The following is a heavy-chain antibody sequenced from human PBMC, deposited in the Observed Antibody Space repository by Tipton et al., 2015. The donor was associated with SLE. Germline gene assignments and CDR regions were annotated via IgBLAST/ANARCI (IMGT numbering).Heavy chain of an antibody. CDR1: GFTFSSYA. CDR3: ARDPNYYDSSGYEGDAFDI. V-gene: IGHV3-23*03. Sequence: GSLRLSCSASGFTFSSYAMHWVRQAPGKGLEWVSVIYSGGNTYYADSVKGRFTISRDNSKNMLYLQMNSLRAEDTAVYYCARDPNYYDSSGYEGDAFDIWGQGTMVTVSS. CDR2: IYSGGNT. D-gene: IGHD3-22*01. J-gene: IGHJ3*02.